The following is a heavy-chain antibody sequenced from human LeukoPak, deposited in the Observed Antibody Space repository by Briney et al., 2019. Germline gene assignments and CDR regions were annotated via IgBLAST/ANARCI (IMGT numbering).Heavy chain of an antibody. V-gene: IGHV3-21*01. CDR3: ARGGYCSGGSCYESAFDI. Sequence: GGSLRLSCAASGFTFSSYAMSWVRQAPGKGLEWVSSISSSSSYIYYADSVKGRFTISRDNAKNSLYLQMNSLRAEDTAVYYCARGGYCSGGSCYESAFDIWGQGTMVTVSS. D-gene: IGHD2-15*01. J-gene: IGHJ3*02. CDR2: ISSSSSYI. CDR1: GFTFSSYA.